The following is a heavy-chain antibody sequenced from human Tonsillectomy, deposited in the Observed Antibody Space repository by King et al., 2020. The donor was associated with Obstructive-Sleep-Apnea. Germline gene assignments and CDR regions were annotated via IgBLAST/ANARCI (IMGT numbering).Heavy chain of an antibody. CDR3: EKCYNSGSYYNGPRG. D-gene: IGHD3-10*01. CDR1: GFTLSSDG. J-gene: IGHJ4*02. V-gene: IGHV3-30*18. Sequence: VQLVESGGDVVQPGRSRRLSCEASGFTLSSDGMHWVRQAPGKGLEVVAVISYDGNNKYFADSVKGRFTISRDNSKKRLYLQMNSLRAEDTAVYYCEKCYNSGSYYNGPRGWGQGTLVTASS. CDR2: ISYDGNNK.